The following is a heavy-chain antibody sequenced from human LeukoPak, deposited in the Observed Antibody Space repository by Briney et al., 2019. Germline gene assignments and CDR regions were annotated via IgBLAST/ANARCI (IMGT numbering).Heavy chain of an antibody. CDR2: ISYDGSNK. V-gene: IGHV3-30*04. Sequence: GRSLRLSCAASGFTFSSYAMHWVRQAPGKGLEWVAVISYDGSNKYYADSVKGRFTISRDNSKNTLYLQMNRLRAEDTAVYYCARTAGIVPGSSQVDYRGQGTLVTVSS. CDR3: ARTAGIVPGSSQVDY. J-gene: IGHJ4*02. CDR1: GFTFSSYA. D-gene: IGHD2-2*01.